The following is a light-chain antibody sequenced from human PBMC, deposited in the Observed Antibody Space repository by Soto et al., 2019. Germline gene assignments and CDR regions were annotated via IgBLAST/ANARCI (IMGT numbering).Light chain of an antibody. Sequence: QSALTQPASVSGSPGQSITISCTGTGSDVGGYKYVSWYQQLPGKAPKLTIYDVSYRPSGVSDRFSGSKSGNTASLIISGLQAEDEADYYCSSYASSSPFVFGTGTKVTV. CDR3: SSYASSSPFV. J-gene: IGLJ1*01. V-gene: IGLV2-14*01. CDR2: DVS. CDR1: GSDVGGYKY.